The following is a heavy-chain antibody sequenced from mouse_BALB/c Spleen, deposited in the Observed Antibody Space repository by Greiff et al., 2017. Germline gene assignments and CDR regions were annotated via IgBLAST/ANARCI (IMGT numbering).Heavy chain of an antibody. D-gene: IGHD1-1*01. CDR1: GFTFSDYY. CDR2: ISDGGSYT. V-gene: IGHV5-4*02. CDR3: ARDRGSSSYAMDY. J-gene: IGHJ4*01. Sequence: EVQGVESGGGLVKPGGSLKLSCAASGFTFSDYYMYWVRQTPEKRLEWVATISDGGSYTYYPDSVKGRFTISRDNAKNNLYLQMSSLKSEDTAMYYCARDRGSSSYAMDYWGQGTSVTVSS.